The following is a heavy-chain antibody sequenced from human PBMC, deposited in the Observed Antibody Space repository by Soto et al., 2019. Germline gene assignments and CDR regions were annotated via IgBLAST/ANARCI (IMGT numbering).Heavy chain of an antibody. CDR3: ARSLDVFLWLGELLSLGFDS. Sequence: EVQLMESGGGLVQPGGSLRLSCAASGFTFDNYAMNWVRQAPGKGLEWVSGISATGGSTYYAASVRGRFGISRDNFKNTLDLQMNSLRAEDTAVYYCARSLDVFLWLGELLSLGFDSWGQGTLVTASS. CDR1: GFTFDNYA. CDR2: ISATGGST. D-gene: IGHD3-10*01. J-gene: IGHJ4*02. V-gene: IGHV3-23*01.